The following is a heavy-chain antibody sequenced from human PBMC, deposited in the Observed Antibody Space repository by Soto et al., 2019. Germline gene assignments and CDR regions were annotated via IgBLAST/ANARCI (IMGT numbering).Heavy chain of an antibody. CDR2: IIPIFGTA. D-gene: IGHD4-4*01. CDR1: GGTFSSYA. Sequence: SVKVSCKASGGTFSSYAISWVRQAPGQGLEWMGGIIPIFGTANYAQKFQGRVTITADESTSTAYMELSSLRSEDTAVYYCAENDYSNYLMGPWGQGTLVTVSS. V-gene: IGHV1-69*13. J-gene: IGHJ5*02. CDR3: AENDYSNYLMGP.